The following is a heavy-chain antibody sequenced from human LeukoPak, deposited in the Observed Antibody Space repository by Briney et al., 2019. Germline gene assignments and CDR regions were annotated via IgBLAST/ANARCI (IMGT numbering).Heavy chain of an antibody. V-gene: IGHV3-7*04. Sequence: GGSLRLSCVASGFTFSSYWMSWVRQAPGKGLEWVANINQDGSEKYDVDSAKGRFTISRDNAKNSLYLQMNSLRVEDTAMSYCSGVGGGDGSGWSTTDYWGQGTLVTVSS. CDR1: GFTFSSYW. CDR3: SGVGGGDGSGWSTTDY. D-gene: IGHD6-19*01. CDR2: INQDGSEK. J-gene: IGHJ4*02.